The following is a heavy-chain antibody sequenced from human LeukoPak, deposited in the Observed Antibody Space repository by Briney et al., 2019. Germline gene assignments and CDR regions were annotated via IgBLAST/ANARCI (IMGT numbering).Heavy chain of an antibody. CDR3: AKGAAAYYDILTGYYFDY. CDR2: INHEGGGI. J-gene: IGHJ4*02. D-gene: IGHD3-9*01. V-gene: IGHV3-7*03. CDR1: GFTFSESW. Sequence: GGSLRLSCAASGFTFSESWMSWVRQVPGQGLEWVAHINHEGGGIQYVDSVKGRFTISRDNAKGSVYLQMNSLRAEDTAVYYCAKGAAAYYDILTGYYFDYWGQGTLVTVSS.